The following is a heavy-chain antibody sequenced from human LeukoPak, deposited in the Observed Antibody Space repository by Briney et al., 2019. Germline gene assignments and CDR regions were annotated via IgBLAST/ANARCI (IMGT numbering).Heavy chain of an antibody. CDR3: ARGRTYYDFWSGRYYFDY. D-gene: IGHD3-3*01. Sequence: SETLSLTCAVYGGSFSGYYWSWIRQPPGKGLEWIGEINHSGSTNYNPSLKSRVTISVDTSKNQFSLKLSSVTAADTAVYYCARGRTYYDFWSGRYYFDYWGQGTLVTVSS. CDR2: INHSGST. V-gene: IGHV4-34*01. CDR1: GGSFSGYY. J-gene: IGHJ4*02.